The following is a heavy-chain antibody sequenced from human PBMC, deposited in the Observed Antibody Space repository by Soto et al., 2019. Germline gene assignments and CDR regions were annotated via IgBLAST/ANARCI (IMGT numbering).Heavy chain of an antibody. Sequence: QVQLVQSGAEVKKPGASVKVSCKASGYTFTSYDINWVRQATGQGLEWMGWMNPNSGNTGYAQKFQGRVTMTRNTYISTAYMELSSLRSEDTAVYYCARAHTYCSGGSCYFRFGFDPWGQGTLVTVSS. CDR2: MNPNSGNT. CDR1: GYTFTSYD. V-gene: IGHV1-8*01. D-gene: IGHD2-15*01. J-gene: IGHJ5*02. CDR3: ARAHTYCSGGSCYFRFGFDP.